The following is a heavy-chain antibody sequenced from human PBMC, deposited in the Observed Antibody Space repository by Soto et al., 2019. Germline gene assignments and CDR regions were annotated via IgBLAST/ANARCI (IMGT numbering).Heavy chain of an antibody. CDR3: ASPASIAATNYYYYGMDV. J-gene: IGHJ6*02. CDR1: GFTFSSYS. CDR2: ISSSSSYI. V-gene: IGHV3-21*01. Sequence: PGGSLRLSCAASGFTFSSYSMNWVRQAPGKGLEWVSSISSSSSYIYYADSVKGRFTISRDNAKNSPYLQMNSLRAEDTAVYYCASPASIAATNYYYYGMDVWGQGTTVTVSS. D-gene: IGHD6-6*01.